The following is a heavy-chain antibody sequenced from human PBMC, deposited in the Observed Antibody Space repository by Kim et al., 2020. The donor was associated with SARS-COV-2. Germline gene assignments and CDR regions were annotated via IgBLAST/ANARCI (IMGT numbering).Heavy chain of an antibody. CDR3: ARRSASATYYYYYYMDV. Sequence: LKSRVTISVDTSKNQFSLKLSSVTAADTAVYYCARRSASATYYYYYYMDVWGKGTTVTVSS. V-gene: IGHV4-34*01. D-gene: IGHD6-13*01. J-gene: IGHJ6*03.